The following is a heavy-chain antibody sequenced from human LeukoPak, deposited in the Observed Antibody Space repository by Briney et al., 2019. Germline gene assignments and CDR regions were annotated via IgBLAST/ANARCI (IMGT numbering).Heavy chain of an antibody. D-gene: IGHD6-13*01. J-gene: IGHJ5*02. Sequence: VGSLRLSCAASGFTFSSYAMSWVRQAPGKGLEWVSAISGSGCSTYYADSVKGRFTISRDNSKNTLYLQMNSLRAADTAVYYCAKDIGIAAARSNWFDPWGQGTLVTVSS. CDR3: AKDIGIAAARSNWFDP. V-gene: IGHV3-23*01. CDR1: GFTFSSYA. CDR2: ISGSGCST.